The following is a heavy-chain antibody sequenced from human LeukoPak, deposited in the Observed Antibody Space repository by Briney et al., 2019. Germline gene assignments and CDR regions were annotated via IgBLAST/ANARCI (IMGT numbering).Heavy chain of an antibody. CDR2: INNDGSNT. J-gene: IGHJ2*01. D-gene: IGHD6-13*01. Sequence: GGSLRLPCAASGFTFSSYWMHWVRQAPGKGLVWIPRINNDGSNTDYADSVKGRFTISRDNAKNTLYLQMNSLITEDTAVYYCARAPGIWYFNLWGRGTLVTVSS. CDR1: GFTFSSYW. CDR3: ARAPGIWYFNL. V-gene: IGHV3-74*01.